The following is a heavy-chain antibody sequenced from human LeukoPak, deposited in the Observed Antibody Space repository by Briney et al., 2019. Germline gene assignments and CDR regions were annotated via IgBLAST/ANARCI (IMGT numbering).Heavy chain of an antibody. D-gene: IGHD3/OR15-3a*01. CDR1: GGSFSGYY. CDR3: ARGGLDFDY. CDR2: INHSGST. V-gene: IGHV4-34*01. Sequence: SETLSLTCAVYGGSFSGYYWSWIRQPPGKGLEWIGEINHSGSTNDNPSLKSRVTISVDTSKNQFSLKLSSVTAADTAVYYCARGGLDFDYWGQGTLVTVSS. J-gene: IGHJ4*02.